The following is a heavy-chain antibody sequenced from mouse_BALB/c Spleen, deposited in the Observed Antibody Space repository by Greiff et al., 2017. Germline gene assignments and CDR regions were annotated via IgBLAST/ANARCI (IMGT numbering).Heavy chain of an antibody. CDR1: GYTFTDYA. J-gene: IGHJ3*01. D-gene: IGHD1-2*01. V-gene: IGHV1S137*01. CDR3: ARGEENGRFAY. CDR2: ISTYYGDA. Sequence: VQLQQSGAELVRPGVSVKISCKGSGYTFTDYAMHWVKQSHAKSLEWIGVISTYYGDASYNQKFKGKATMTVDKSSSTAYMELARLTSEDSAIYYCARGEENGRFAYWGQGTLVTVSA.